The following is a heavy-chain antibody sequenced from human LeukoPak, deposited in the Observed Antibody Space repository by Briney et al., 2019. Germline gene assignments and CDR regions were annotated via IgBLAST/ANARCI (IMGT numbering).Heavy chain of an antibody. CDR1: GFPFRDYY. Sequence: GGSLRLSCAASGFPFRDYYMTWIRQAPGKGLEWISYISRSGDSLYYADSVEGRFTISRDNAKNSLFLQMNSLRADDTAVYYCAKVPGPLHYYDSSSYPLAFDYWGQGTLVTVSS. J-gene: IGHJ4*02. CDR3: AKVPGPLHYYDSSSYPLAFDY. CDR2: ISRSGDSL. D-gene: IGHD3-22*01. V-gene: IGHV3-11*01.